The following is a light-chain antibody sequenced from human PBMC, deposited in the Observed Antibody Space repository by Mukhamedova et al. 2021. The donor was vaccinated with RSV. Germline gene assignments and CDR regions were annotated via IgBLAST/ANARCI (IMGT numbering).Light chain of an antibody. CDR2: GAS. Sequence: HGEAPRLLIFGASVRPTGIPDRFSGSGSGTDFSLTIGRLEPDDFAVYYCQQYGTAPPYTFGQGTTLEIK. CDR3: QQYGTAPPYT. J-gene: IGKJ2*01. V-gene: IGKV3-20*01.